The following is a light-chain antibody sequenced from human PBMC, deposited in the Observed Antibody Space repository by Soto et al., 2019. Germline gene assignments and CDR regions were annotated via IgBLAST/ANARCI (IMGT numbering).Light chain of an antibody. CDR1: QSVTNW. Sequence: DIQMTQSPSALSASVGDRVTITCRASQSVTNWLAWYQQKPGKAPKVLIYQASNLQSGVPSRFRGSGSGTEFTLTIDSLQPDDFATYYCQQYTTFFPYTFGQGTRLEI. CDR3: QQYTTFFPYT. CDR2: QAS. V-gene: IGKV1-5*03. J-gene: IGKJ2*01.